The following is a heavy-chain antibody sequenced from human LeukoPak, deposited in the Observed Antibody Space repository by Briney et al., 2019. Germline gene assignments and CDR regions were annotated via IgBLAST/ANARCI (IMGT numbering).Heavy chain of an antibody. Sequence: SETLSLTCTVSGGSISSYYWSWIRQPPGKGLEWVGYIYYSGSTNYNPSLKSRVTISVHTSKNQFSLKLSSVTAADTAVYYCARGGAWLVRAVPFDYWGQGTLVTVSS. CDR3: ARGGAWLVRAVPFDY. V-gene: IGHV4-59*01. D-gene: IGHD6-19*01. CDR2: IYYSGST. CDR1: GGSISSYY. J-gene: IGHJ4*02.